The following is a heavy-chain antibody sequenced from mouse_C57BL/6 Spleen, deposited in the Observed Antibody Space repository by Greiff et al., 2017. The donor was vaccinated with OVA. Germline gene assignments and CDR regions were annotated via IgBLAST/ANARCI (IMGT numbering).Heavy chain of an antibody. CDR2: INPNYGTT. Sequence: VQLKQSGPELVKPGASVKISCKASGYSFTDYNMNWVKQSNGKSLEWIGVINPNYGTTSYNQKFKGKATLTVDQSSSTAYMQLNSLTSEDSAVYYCAISSYYSSSFWYFDVWGTGTTVTVSS. D-gene: IGHD1-1*01. CDR3: AISSYYSSSFWYFDV. J-gene: IGHJ1*03. V-gene: IGHV1-39*01. CDR1: GYSFTDYN.